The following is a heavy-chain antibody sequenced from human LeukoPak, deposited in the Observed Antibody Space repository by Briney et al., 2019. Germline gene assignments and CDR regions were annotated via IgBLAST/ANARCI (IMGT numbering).Heavy chain of an antibody. CDR1: GGTFSSYA. CDR2: IIPIFGTA. D-gene: IGHD6-19*01. V-gene: IGHV1-69*05. J-gene: IGHJ4*02. CDR3: ARTYDTSSGWTRFFDY. Sequence: SVKVSCKASGGTFSSYAISWVRQVPGQGLEWMGRIIPIFGTANYAQKFQGRVTITTDESTSTAYMELSSLRSEDTAVYYCARTYDTSSGWTRFFDYWGQGTLVTVSS.